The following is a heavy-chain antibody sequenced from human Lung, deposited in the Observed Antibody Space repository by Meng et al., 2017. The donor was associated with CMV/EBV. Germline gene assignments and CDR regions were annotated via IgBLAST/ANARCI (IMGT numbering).Heavy chain of an antibody. D-gene: IGHD2-8*01. Sequence: GGSLRLXCKVSGYIFTSYWIGWVRQMPGQGLEWMGMIYSGDLHSRYSPSFQGQVTISADKSISTFYLQWSSLRASDTAVYYCARRVRSCNNHNCQTLVFDYWGQGXLVTVSS. J-gene: IGHJ4*02. CDR1: GYIFTSYW. CDR2: IYSGDLHS. CDR3: ARRVRSCNNHNCQTLVFDY. V-gene: IGHV5-51*01.